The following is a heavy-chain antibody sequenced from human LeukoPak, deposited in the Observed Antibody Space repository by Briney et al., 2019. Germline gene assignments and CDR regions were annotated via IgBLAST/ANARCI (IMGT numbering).Heavy chain of an antibody. J-gene: IGHJ5*02. V-gene: IGHV4-34*01. CDR3: ATYHYGQSS. CDR2: INHSGST. CDR1: GGSFSGYY. D-gene: IGHD3-16*01. Sequence: PSETLSLTCAVYGGSFSGYYWSWIRQPPGKGLGWIGEINHSGSTNYNPSLKSRVTISVDTSKNQFSLKLSSVTAADTAVYYCATYHYGQSSWGQGTLVTVSS.